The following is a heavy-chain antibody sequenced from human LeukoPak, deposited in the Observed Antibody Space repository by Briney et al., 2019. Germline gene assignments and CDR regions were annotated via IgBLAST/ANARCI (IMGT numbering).Heavy chain of an antibody. V-gene: IGHV1-69*13. J-gene: IGHJ3*02. Sequence: GASVKGSCKASGGTFSSYAICWVRQAPGQGLEWMGGIIPIFGTANYAQKFQGRVTITADESASTAYMELSSLRSEDTAVYYCARKASFLTGYYDAFDIWGQGTMVTVSS. CDR3: ARKASFLTGYYDAFDI. D-gene: IGHD3-9*01. CDR2: IIPIFGTA. CDR1: GGTFSSYA.